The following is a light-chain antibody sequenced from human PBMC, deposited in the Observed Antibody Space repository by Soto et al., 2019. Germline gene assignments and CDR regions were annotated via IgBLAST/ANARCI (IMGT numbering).Light chain of an antibody. CDR2: EDN. V-gene: IGLV6-57*01. CDR1: SGSIASNY. CDR3: QSYDATNQV. Sequence: NFMLTQPHSVSESPGKTVIISCTRSSGSIASNYVQWYQQRPGSSSTTVIYEDNQRPSGVPDRFSGSIDSSSNSASLTISGLETEDEADYFCQSYDATNQVFGGGTKLTAL. J-gene: IGLJ3*02.